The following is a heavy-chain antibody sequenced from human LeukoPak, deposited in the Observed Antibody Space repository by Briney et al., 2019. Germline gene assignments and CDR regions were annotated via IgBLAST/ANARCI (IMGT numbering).Heavy chain of an antibody. Sequence: SETLSLTCAVYGGSFSGYYWSWIRQPPGKGLEWIGEINHSGSTNYNPSLKSRVTISVDTSKNQFSLKLSSVTAADTAVYYWARARITMVRGVIIDYWGQGTLVTVSS. J-gene: IGHJ4*02. V-gene: IGHV4-34*01. CDR3: ARARITMVRGVIIDY. CDR1: GGSFSGYY. D-gene: IGHD3-10*01. CDR2: INHSGST.